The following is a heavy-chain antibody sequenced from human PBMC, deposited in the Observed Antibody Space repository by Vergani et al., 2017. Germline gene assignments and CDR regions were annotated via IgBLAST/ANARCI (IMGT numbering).Heavy chain of an antibody. Sequence: EVQLVESGGGLVQPGRSLRLSCAASGFTFDDYAMHWVRQAPGKGLEWVSGISWNSGSIGYADSVKGRFTISRDNAKNSLYLQMNSLRAEDTALYYCAKGMQTYYYGSGSFGYWGRGTLVTVSS. V-gene: IGHV3-9*01. CDR1: GFTFDDYA. D-gene: IGHD3-10*01. CDR2: ISWNSGSI. J-gene: IGHJ4*02. CDR3: AKGMQTYYYGSGSFGY.